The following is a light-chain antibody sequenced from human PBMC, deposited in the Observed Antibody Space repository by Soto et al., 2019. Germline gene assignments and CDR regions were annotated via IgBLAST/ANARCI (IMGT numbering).Light chain of an antibody. CDR3: QQYPNSPLT. V-gene: IGKV3-20*01. J-gene: IGKJ4*01. CDR2: GVS. CDR1: QSLCNTC. Sequence: EVLLTQSPGTLSLSPGDTATLSCRASQSLCNTCLAWYQQNPGQAPRLLIHGVSNRATAVPDKFSGSVSGTDFTLTISRLEPEDFAVYYCQQYPNSPLTFGGGNKVEF.